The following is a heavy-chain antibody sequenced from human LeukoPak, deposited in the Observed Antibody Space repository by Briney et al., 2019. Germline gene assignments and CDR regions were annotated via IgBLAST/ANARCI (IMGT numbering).Heavy chain of an antibody. Sequence: ASVKVSCKASGYTFTSYDIHWVRQLTGQGLEWMGWMNPNSGYTGYAPKFQGRVTISGNTSISTAYMELSSLRSEDTAVYYCARRAVGNSHYDYMDVWGKGTTVTVSS. CDR2: MNPNSGYT. J-gene: IGHJ6*03. CDR1: GYTFTSYD. D-gene: IGHD6-19*01. CDR3: ARRAVGNSHYDYMDV. V-gene: IGHV1-8*03.